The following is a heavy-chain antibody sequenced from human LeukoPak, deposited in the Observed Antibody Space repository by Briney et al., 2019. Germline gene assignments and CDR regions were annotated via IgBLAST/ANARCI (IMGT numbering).Heavy chain of an antibody. CDR2: AGNDGRIK. D-gene: IGHD2-8*01. J-gene: IGHJ5*02. V-gene: IGHV3-30*02. Sequence: GGSLRRSCAASGFTFTTRGMHWVRQAPGKGPQWVAFAGNDGRIKYNENSVEGRFTISRDNSKNTLYLQMNSLRPEDTAVYYCATTEGVTDKWLDPWGQGTQVTVSS. CDR1: GFTFTTRG. CDR3: ATTEGVTDKWLDP.